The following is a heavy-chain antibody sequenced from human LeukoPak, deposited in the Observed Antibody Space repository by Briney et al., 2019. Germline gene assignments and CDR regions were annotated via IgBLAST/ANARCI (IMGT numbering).Heavy chain of an antibody. CDR3: ARAAVGYDPPLDY. D-gene: IGHD5-12*01. CDR2: ISSSSSYI. Sequence: GGSLRLSCAASGFTFSSYSMNWVRQAPGKGLEWVSSISSSSSYIYYADSVKGRFTISRDNAKNSLYLQMNSLRAEDTAVYYCARAAVGYDPPLDYWDQGTLVTVSS. CDR1: GFTFSSYS. V-gene: IGHV3-21*01. J-gene: IGHJ4*02.